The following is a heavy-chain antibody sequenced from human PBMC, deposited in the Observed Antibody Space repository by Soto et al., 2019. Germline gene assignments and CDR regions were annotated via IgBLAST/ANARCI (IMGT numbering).Heavy chain of an antibody. CDR2: IYYSGST. V-gene: IGHV4-59*08. CDR1: GGSISRYY. CDR3: ARRYGSCFDY. D-gene: IGHD5-18*01. Sequence: QVQLQESGPGLVKPSETLSLTCTVSGGSISRYYWCWIRQPPEKGLELIGYIYYSGSTNYNPSLKSRVTIAVDTSKHQFSHKLSSVTAADTGVYYCARRYGSCFDYWGQGTLVTVSS. J-gene: IGHJ4*02.